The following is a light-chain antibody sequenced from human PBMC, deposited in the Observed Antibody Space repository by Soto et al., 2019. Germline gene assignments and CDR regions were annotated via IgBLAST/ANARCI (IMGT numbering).Light chain of an antibody. V-gene: IGKV3-20*01. CDR1: QSISSSY. J-gene: IGKJ1*01. Sequence: ELVLPQSNDALSLSPGERSTLSCRASQSISSSYLAWYQQKPGQAPRLLIYGASSRATGIPDRFSGSGSGTDFTLTVSRLEPEDFAVYYCQQYGSSCTWTFGQGTKVDIK. CDR2: GAS. CDR3: QQYGSSCTWT.